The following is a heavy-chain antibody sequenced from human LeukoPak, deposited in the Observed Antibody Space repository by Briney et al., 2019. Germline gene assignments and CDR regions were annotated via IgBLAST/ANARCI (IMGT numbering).Heavy chain of an antibody. D-gene: IGHD5-24*01. CDR2: INPNSGGT. V-gene: IGHV1-2*02. CDR1: GYTFTGYF. J-gene: IGHJ4*02. Sequence: ASVKVSCKASGYTFTGYFIHWVRQAPGQGLEWMGWINPNSGGTNYAQKFQGRVTMTRDTSISTAYMELSRLRSDDTAVYYCARVFDGYNSFFDYWGQGTLVTVSS. CDR3: ARVFDGYNSFFDY.